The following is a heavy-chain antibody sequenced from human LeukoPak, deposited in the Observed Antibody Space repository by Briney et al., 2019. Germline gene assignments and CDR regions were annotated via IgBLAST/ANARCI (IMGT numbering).Heavy chain of an antibody. CDR3: ARVEYGDLIDY. V-gene: IGHV4-30-4*08. D-gene: IGHD4-17*01. Sequence: LRLSCAASGFTFSSYAMSWIRQPPGKGLEWIGYIYYSGSTYYNPSLKSRVTISVDTSKNQFSLKLSSVTAADTAVYYCARVEYGDLIDYWGQGTLVTVSS. J-gene: IGHJ4*02. CDR2: IYYSGST. CDR1: GFTFSSYA.